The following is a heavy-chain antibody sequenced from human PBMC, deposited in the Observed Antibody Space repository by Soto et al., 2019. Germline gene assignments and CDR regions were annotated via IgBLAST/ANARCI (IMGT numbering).Heavy chain of an antibody. CDR3: ARDLGYSYGQAAYYFDY. CDR2: IWYDGSNK. J-gene: IGHJ4*02. Sequence: GGSLRLSCAASGFTFSSYGMHWVRQAPGKGLEWVAVIWYDGSNKYYADSVKGRFTISRDNSKNTLYLQMNSLRAEDTAVYYCARDLGYSYGQAAYYFDYWGQGTLVTVSS. D-gene: IGHD5-18*01. V-gene: IGHV3-33*01. CDR1: GFTFSSYG.